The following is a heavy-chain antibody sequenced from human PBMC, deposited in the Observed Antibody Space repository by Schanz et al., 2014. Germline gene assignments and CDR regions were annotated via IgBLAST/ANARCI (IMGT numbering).Heavy chain of an antibody. J-gene: IGHJ5*02. D-gene: IGHD1-26*01. Sequence: QVQLVESGGVLVQPGRSLRLSCAASGFIFSNYGMHWVRQAPGKGLEWVAFIWSDGSRTYHAESVKGRFTISRDNSRNTLYLQMDSLRDEDTALYYCAKVVASGPTTGPFDPWGQGTLVTVSS. CDR2: IWSDGSRT. V-gene: IGHV3-30*02. CDR1: GFIFSNYG. CDR3: AKVVASGPTTGPFDP.